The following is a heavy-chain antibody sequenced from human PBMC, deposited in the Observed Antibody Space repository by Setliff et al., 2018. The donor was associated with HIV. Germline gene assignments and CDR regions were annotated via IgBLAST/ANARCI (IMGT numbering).Heavy chain of an antibody. D-gene: IGHD4-17*01. Sequence: ASVKVSCKASGYTFTSYAMHWVRQAPGQRLEWMGWINTHTGDPSYAQVFTGRFVFSLDASVSTAYLQISSLKAEDTAVYYCARLSPYGDYLLFQYWGQGTQGTVAS. CDR2: INTHTGDP. V-gene: IGHV7-4-1*02. CDR3: ARLSPYGDYLLFQY. J-gene: IGHJ4*02. CDR1: GYTFTSYA.